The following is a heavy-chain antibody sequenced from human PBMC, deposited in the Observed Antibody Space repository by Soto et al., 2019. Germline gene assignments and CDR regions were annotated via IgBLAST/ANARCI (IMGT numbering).Heavy chain of an antibody. CDR1: GYTYTNYW. Sequence: PGGSLKISCNGSGYTYTNYWIGWVRQTPGKGLEWIGFIYPGDSDTRYSPSFQGQVTISADKSTSAAYLQWSSLKAADTGMYFCARCWVVGTGGDYWGQGTQVTVSS. D-gene: IGHD2-8*02. J-gene: IGHJ4*02. V-gene: IGHV5-51*01. CDR2: IYPGDSDT. CDR3: ARCWVVGTGGDY.